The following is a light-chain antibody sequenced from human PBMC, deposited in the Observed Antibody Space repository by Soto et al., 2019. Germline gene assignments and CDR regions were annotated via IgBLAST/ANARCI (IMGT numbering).Light chain of an antibody. V-gene: IGLV1-40*01. J-gene: IGLJ1*01. CDR1: SSNIGAGYD. CDR2: GDS. Sequence: QSVLTQPPSVSGAPGQRVTISCTGSSSNIGAGYDVHWYQQVPGTAPKLLIYGDSNRPSGVPDRFSGSKSGTSASLAITGLQAEDEADYYCQSYDSSLSGFYVFGTGTKGPS. CDR3: QSYDSSLSGFYV.